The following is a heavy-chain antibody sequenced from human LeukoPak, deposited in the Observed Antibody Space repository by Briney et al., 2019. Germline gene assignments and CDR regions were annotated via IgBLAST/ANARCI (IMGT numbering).Heavy chain of an antibody. CDR1: GYTFTSYG. V-gene: IGHV1-18*01. CDR3: AKGLRFLEWYRFDP. Sequence: GESLKISCKASGYTFTSYGISWVRQAPGQGLEWMGWISAYNGNTNYAQKLQGRVTMTTDTSTSTAYMELRSLRSEDTAVYYCAKGLRFLEWYRFDPWGQGTLVTVSS. J-gene: IGHJ5*02. CDR2: ISAYNGNT. D-gene: IGHD3-3*01.